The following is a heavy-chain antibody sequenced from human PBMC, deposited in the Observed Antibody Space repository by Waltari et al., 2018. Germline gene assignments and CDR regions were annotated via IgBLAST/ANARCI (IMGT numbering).Heavy chain of an antibody. CDR3: ARSWGSTKHDY. D-gene: IGHD2-2*01. Sequence: QVQLQESGPGLVKPSETLSLTCTVSGGSVSSGSYYLSWIRQPPGKGLEWIGYIYYSGSTNYNPSLKSRVTISVDTSKNQFSLKLSSVTAADTAVYYCARSWGSTKHDYWGQGTLVTVSS. CDR1: GGSVSSGSYY. CDR2: IYYSGST. V-gene: IGHV4-61*01. J-gene: IGHJ4*02.